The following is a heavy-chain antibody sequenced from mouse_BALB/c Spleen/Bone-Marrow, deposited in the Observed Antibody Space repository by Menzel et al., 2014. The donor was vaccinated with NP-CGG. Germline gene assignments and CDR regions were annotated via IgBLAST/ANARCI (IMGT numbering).Heavy chain of an antibody. V-gene: IGHV5-6-4*01. Sequence: EVQGVESGGGLVKPGGSLKLSCAASGFTFSSYTMSWVRQTPEKRLEWVATISSVGIYTYYPDSVKGRFTISRDNAKNTLYLQMSSLKSEDTAMYYCTRDLYDGYSYYAMDYWCQGTSVTVSS. CDR1: GFTFSSYT. CDR3: TRDLYDGYSYYAMDY. J-gene: IGHJ4*01. CDR2: ISSVGIYT. D-gene: IGHD2-3*01.